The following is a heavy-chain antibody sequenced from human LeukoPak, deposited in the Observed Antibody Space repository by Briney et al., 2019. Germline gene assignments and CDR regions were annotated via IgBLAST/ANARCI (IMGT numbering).Heavy chain of an antibody. D-gene: IGHD3-22*01. CDR3: VRDWGYDSSGYWQKYFDT. V-gene: IGHV3-74*01. J-gene: IGHJ4*02. CDR1: GFTFSTFW. CDR2: INHDGSNT. Sequence: GGSLRLSCAASGFTFSTFWMHWVRQAPGKGLVWVSRINHDGSNTNYADSVKGRFTISRDNAKNTLYLRMNSLRAEDTAVYYCVRDWGYDSSGYWQKYFDTWGQGILVTVSS.